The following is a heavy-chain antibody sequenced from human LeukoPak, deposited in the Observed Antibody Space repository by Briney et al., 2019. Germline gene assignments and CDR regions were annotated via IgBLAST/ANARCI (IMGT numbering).Heavy chain of an antibody. CDR1: GGTFGSYA. V-gene: IGHV1-69*13. CDR3: ARSLLRYTVDGTEYFQH. D-gene: IGHD4-23*01. Sequence: SVKVSCKASGGTFGSYAISWVRQAPGQGLEWMGGIIPIFGTASYAQKFQGRVTITADESTSTAYMELSSLRSEDTAVYYCARSLLRYTVDGTEYFQHWGQGTLVTVSS. J-gene: IGHJ1*01. CDR2: IIPIFGTA.